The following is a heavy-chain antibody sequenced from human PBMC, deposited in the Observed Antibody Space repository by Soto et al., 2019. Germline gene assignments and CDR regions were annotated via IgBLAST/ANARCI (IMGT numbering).Heavy chain of an antibody. CDR2: IIPIFGTA. V-gene: IGHV1-69*13. Sequence: SVKVSCKASGVTFSSYAISWVRQAPGQGLEWMGGIIPIFGTANYAQKFQGRVTITADESTSTAYMELSSLRSEDTAVYYCALLSSSHTNPFDPWGQGTLVTVSS. D-gene: IGHD6-6*01. J-gene: IGHJ5*02. CDR3: ALLSSSHTNPFDP. CDR1: GVTFSSYA.